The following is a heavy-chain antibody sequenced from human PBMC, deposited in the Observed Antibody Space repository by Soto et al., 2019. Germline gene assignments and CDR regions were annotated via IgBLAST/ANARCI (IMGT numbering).Heavy chain of an antibody. CDR2: ISAGGNTK. V-gene: IGHV3-30*18. CDR1: GFTLSNIG. CDR3: AKESGGERYAEYFEL. D-gene: IGHD2-21*01. Sequence: VQLVESGGGVVQPGTSLRLACAASGFTLSNIGMQWVRQDPGKGLEWVAVISAGGNTKYYADSVKGRFTISRDNSKNTLFLKMNSLRTEDTAVYYCAKESGGERYAEYFELWVQGTLVTGSA. J-gene: IGHJ4*02.